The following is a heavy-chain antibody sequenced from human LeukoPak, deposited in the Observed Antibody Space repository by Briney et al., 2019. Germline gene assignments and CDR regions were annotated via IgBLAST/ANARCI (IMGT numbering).Heavy chain of an antibody. D-gene: IGHD3-10*01. J-gene: IGHJ5*02. Sequence: ASVKVSCKTSGYSFSSYGINWVRQPPGQGLEWMGWMNPNSGNTAYAQKFQGRITMTRDASIRTAYMELNSLRSEDTAVYYCVRLFVQEPSGWFDPWGQGTLVTVS. CDR3: VRLFVQEPSGWFDP. CDR2: MNPNSGNT. V-gene: IGHV1-8*01. CDR1: GYSFSSYG.